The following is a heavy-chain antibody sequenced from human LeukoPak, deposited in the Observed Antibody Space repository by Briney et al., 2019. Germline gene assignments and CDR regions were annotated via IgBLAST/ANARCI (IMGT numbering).Heavy chain of an antibody. J-gene: IGHJ4*02. D-gene: IGHD3-10*01. Sequence: PGGSLRLSCAASGFTFSNYWMTWVRQAPGKGLEWVANIKHDGSEDYYLDSVKGRFTISRDNAKNTLYLQMNSLRAEDTAVYYCARATYYFPGRVDYWGQGTLVTVSS. V-gene: IGHV3-7*01. CDR3: ARATYYFPGRVDY. CDR1: GFTFSNYW. CDR2: IKHDGSED.